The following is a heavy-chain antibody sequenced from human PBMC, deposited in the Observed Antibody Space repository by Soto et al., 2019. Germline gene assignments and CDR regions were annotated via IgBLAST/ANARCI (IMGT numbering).Heavy chain of an antibody. Sequence: SETLSLTCTVSGVSIISYYWSWIRQPPGKGLEWIGYIYYSGSTNYNPSLKSRVTISVDTSKNQFSLKLSSVTAADTAVYYRARVPISVRDRQFDYWGQGTLVTVSS. D-gene: IGHD3-3*02. CDR3: ARVPISVRDRQFDY. CDR2: IYYSGST. CDR1: GVSIISYY. J-gene: IGHJ4*02. V-gene: IGHV4-59*08.